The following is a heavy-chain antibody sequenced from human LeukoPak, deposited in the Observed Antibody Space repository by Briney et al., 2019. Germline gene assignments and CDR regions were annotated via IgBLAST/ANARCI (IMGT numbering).Heavy chain of an antibody. Sequence: SETLSLSCTASGVSFSSSSHYWGWIGPPPGKGLVWIGSIYYSGTTYYNPSLKSRVTISVDTSNNHFSLKLSSVTAPDTAVYYCASTYRSSPYYFDYWGQGTLVTVSS. V-gene: IGHV4-39*02. J-gene: IGHJ4*02. D-gene: IGHD6-13*01. CDR2: IYYSGTT. CDR1: GVSFSSSSHY. CDR3: ASTYRSSPYYFDY.